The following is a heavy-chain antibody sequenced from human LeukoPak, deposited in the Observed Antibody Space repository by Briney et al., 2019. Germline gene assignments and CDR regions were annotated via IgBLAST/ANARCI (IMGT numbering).Heavy chain of an antibody. CDR1: GGSFSGYY. D-gene: IGHD3-3*01. V-gene: IGHV4-34*01. CDR3: ARHYDDFAFGMVV. Sequence: RSETLSLTCAVYGGSFSGYYWSWIRQPPGKGLEWIVYSKYSGNTNYNPSLKSRVTTSVDTSKNQFFLRLTSVTAADTAVYYCARHYDDFAFGMVVWGQGTAVTVSS. CDR2: SKYSGNT. J-gene: IGHJ6*02.